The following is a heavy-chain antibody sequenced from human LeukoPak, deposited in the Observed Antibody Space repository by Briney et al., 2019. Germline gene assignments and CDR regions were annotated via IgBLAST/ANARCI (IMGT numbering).Heavy chain of an antibody. CDR1: GGSISSSSYY. CDR3: ARGDSGSFSQFDC. V-gene: IGHV4-39*01. Sequence: SETLPLTCTVSGGSISSSSYYWGWIRQPPGKGLEWIGSIHYSGSTYYNPSLKSRVTIFVDTSRNQFSLQLSSVTAADTAVYYCARGDSGSFSQFDCWGQGTLVTVSS. J-gene: IGHJ4*02. D-gene: IGHD1-26*01. CDR2: IHYSGST.